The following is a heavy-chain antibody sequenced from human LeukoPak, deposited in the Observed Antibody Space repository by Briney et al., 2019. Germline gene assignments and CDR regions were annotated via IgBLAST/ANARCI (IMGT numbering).Heavy chain of an antibody. CDR2: ISSDGGNE. CDR3: ARDRNNWIYWVWFDP. Sequence: PGGSLRLSCAASGFSLSRFGMHWVRQAPGKGLEWVAVISSDGGNEFYADSVKGRFSISRDNSKNTLYLQMNSLRAEDTAVYYYARDRNNWIYWVWFDPWGQGTLVTVSS. J-gene: IGHJ5*02. V-gene: IGHV3-30*03. D-gene: IGHD1-7*01. CDR1: GFSLSRFG.